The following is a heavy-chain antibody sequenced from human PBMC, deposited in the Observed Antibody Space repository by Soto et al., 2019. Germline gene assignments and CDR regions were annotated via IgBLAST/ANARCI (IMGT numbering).Heavy chain of an antibody. V-gene: IGHV4-59*01. J-gene: IGHJ6*02. CDR3: ARVVGYCSGGSCYVAYYGMDV. CDR1: GGSISSYY. Sequence: PSETLSLTCTVSGGSISSYYWSWIRQPPGKGLEWIWFIYYSGSTNYNPSLKSRVTISVDTSKNQFSLKLSSVTAADTAVYYCARVVGYCSGGSCYVAYYGMDVWGQGTTVTVSS. CDR2: IYYSGST. D-gene: IGHD2-15*01.